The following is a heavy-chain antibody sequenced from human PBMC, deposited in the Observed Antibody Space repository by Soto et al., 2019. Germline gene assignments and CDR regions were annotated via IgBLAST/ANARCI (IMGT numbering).Heavy chain of an antibody. J-gene: IGHJ4*02. CDR2: IYWDDDK. CDR1: GFSLSTSGVG. Sequence: QITLKESGPTLVKPTQTLTLTCTFSGFSLSTSGVGVGWIRQPPGKALEWLALIYWDDDKRYSPSLKSRLTITKNTTKNQVVHTMTNMDPVDTATYYCADRPRYCSGGSCLDYWGQGTLVTVSS. D-gene: IGHD2-15*01. V-gene: IGHV2-5*02. CDR3: ADRPRYCSGGSCLDY.